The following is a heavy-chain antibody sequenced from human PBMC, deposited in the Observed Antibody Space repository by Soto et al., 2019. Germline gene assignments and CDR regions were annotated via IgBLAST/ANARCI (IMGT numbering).Heavy chain of an antibody. CDR3: ARDSRENYGDYYIDY. J-gene: IGHJ4*02. Sequence: ASVKVSCKASGGTFSSYTISWVRQAPGQGLEWMGRIIPILGIANYAQKFQGRVTITADKSTSTAYMELSSLRSEDTAVYYCARDSRENYGDYYIDYWGQGTLVTVSS. CDR1: GGTFSSYT. CDR2: IIPILGIA. D-gene: IGHD4-17*01. V-gene: IGHV1-69*04.